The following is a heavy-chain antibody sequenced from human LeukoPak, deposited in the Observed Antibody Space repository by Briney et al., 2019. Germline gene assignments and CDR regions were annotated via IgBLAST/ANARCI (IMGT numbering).Heavy chain of an antibody. CDR2: ISYDGSNK. CDR3: ARDPDYYDSSGYS. CDR1: GFTFSSYA. D-gene: IGHD3-22*01. V-gene: IGHV3-30-3*01. Sequence: GRPLRLSCAASGFTFSSYAMHWVRQAPGKGLEWVAVISYDGSNKYYADSVKGRFTISRDNSKNTLYLQMNSLRAEDTAVYYCARDPDYYDSSGYSWGQGTLVTVSS. J-gene: IGHJ5*02.